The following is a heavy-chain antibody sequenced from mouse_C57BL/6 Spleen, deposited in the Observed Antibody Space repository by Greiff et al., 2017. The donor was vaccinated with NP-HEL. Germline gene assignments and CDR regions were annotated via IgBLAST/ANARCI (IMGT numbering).Heavy chain of an antibody. J-gene: IGHJ2*01. Sequence: QVQLQQSGPELVKPGASVKISCKASGYAFSSSWMNWVKQRPGKGLEWIGRIYPGDGDTNYNGKFKGKATLTADKSSSTAYMQLSSLTSEDSAVYFCARLPGDYWGQGTTLTVSS. CDR1: GYAFSSSW. CDR2: IYPGDGDT. CDR3: ARLPGDY. V-gene: IGHV1-82*01.